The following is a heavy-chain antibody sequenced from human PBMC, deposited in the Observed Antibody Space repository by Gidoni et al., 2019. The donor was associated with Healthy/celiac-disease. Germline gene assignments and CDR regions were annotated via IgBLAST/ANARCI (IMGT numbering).Heavy chain of an antibody. CDR1: GFPLSSYA. D-gene: IGHD3-22*01. V-gene: IGHV3-23*01. CDR3: AKADYYDSSGSTFDY. Sequence: EVQLLESGGGLVQPGGSLRLSCAASGFPLSSYAMSWVRQSPGQGREWVSAISGSGGRTYYADSVKGRFTISRDNSKNTLYLQMNSLRAEDTAVYYCAKADYYDSSGSTFDYWGQGTLVTVSS. J-gene: IGHJ4*02. CDR2: ISGSGGRT.